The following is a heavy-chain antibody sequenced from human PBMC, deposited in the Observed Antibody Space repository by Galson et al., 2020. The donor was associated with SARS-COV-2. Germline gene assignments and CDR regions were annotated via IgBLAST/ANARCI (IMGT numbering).Heavy chain of an antibody. V-gene: IGHV4-59*01. D-gene: IGHD4-4*01. CDR2: INYSGST. CDR1: GGSISNYF. CDR3: ARGNQQYSRGGLDV. Sequence: SETLYLTCTVSGGSISNYFWSWIRQPPGKGLEWIGYINYSGSTNYSPSPKSRVTISVDTSNNQLSLELSSVTAADTAIYYCARGNQQYSRGGLDVWGQGTTVTVSS. J-gene: IGHJ6*02.